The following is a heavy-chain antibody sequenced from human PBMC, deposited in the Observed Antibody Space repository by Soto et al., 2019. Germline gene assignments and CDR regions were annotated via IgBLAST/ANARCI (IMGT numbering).Heavy chain of an antibody. CDR1: GFTFSSYW. D-gene: IGHD6-13*01. CDR3: ARVKPDSSSWGSFDH. Sequence: GGSLRLSCAASGFTFSSYWMSWVRQAPGKGLEWVANIKQDGSEKYYVDSVKGRFTISRDNAKNSLYLQMNSLRAEDTAVYYCARVKPDSSSWGSFDHWGQGTLVTV. CDR2: IKQDGSEK. J-gene: IGHJ4*02. V-gene: IGHV3-7*01.